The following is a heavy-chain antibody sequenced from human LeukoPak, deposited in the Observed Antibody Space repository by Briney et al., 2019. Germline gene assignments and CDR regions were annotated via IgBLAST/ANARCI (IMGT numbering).Heavy chain of an antibody. CDR3: ARDREAASGTYWFDP. CDR1: GFTFDDYG. D-gene: IGHD6-13*01. V-gene: IGHV3-20*01. J-gene: IGHJ5*02. Sequence: GGSLRLSCAASGFTFDDYGMSWVRQAPGKGVEWVSGINWNGGSTGYADSVKGRFTISRDNAKNSLYLQMNSLRAEDTALYHCARDREAASGTYWFDPWGQGTLVTVSS. CDR2: INWNGGST.